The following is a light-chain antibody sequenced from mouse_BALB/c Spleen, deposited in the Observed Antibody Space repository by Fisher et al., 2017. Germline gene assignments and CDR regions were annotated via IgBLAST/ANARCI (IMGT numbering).Light chain of an antibody. CDR2: STS. V-gene: IGKV4-57*01. J-gene: IGKJ5*01. CDR1: SSVSY. Sequence: IVITQTPAIMSASPGEKVTITCSASSSVSYMHWFQQKPGTSPKLWIYSTSNLASGVPARFSGSGSGTSYSLTISRMEAEDAATYYCQQWSSNPLTFGAGTKLERK. CDR3: QQWSSNPLT.